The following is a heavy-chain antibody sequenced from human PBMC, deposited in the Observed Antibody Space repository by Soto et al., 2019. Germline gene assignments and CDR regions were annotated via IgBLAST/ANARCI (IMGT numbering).Heavy chain of an antibody. D-gene: IGHD1-26*01. J-gene: IGHJ6*02. CDR1: GFTFSSYG. V-gene: IGHV3-30*18. CDR3: GKDRSGSFSYGLDV. CDR2: ISHDGAKK. Sequence: GGSLRLSCEASGFTFSSYGMHWVRQAPGMPLEWVAVISHDGAKKYFADSVKGRITVSRDNSKNTLYLQMNSLRAEDTAVYYCGKDRSGSFSYGLDVWGQGTTVTVSS.